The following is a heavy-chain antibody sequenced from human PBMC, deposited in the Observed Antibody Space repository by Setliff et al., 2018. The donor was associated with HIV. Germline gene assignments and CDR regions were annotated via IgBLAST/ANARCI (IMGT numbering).Heavy chain of an antibody. D-gene: IGHD3-3*01. V-gene: IGHV1-2*02. CDR1: GYTFTGYY. J-gene: IGHJ6*02. Sequence: GASVKVSCKASGYTFTGYYMHWVRQAPGQGLEWMGWSNPDSGDTNYAQKFQDRVTMTRDTSVNIAYMQLSRLRSDVTAVYYCARAPTFFGVEYYYYFGMDVWGQGTTVTVSS. CDR2: SNPDSGDT. CDR3: ARAPTFFGVEYYYYFGMDV.